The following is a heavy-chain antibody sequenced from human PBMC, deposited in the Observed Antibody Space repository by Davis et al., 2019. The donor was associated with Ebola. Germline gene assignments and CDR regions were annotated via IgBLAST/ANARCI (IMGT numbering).Heavy chain of an antibody. Sequence: SETLSLTCAVSGGSISSGGYSWSWIRQPPGKGLEWIGYIYHSGSTYYNPSLKSRVTISVDRSKNQFSLKLSSVTAADTAVYYCARGTTVTTNFDYWGQGTLVTVSS. CDR2: IYHSGST. D-gene: IGHD4-17*01. V-gene: IGHV4-30-2*01. J-gene: IGHJ4*02. CDR1: GGSISSGGYS. CDR3: ARGTTVTTNFDY.